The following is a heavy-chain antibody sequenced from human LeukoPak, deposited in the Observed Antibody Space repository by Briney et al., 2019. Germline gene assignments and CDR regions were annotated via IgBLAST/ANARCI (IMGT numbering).Heavy chain of an antibody. V-gene: IGHV4-39*01. J-gene: IGHJ4*02. CDR3: ARQKTQATFVDY. Sequence: SETLSLTCTVSGGSISMSSYYWGWIRQPPGKGLKWIGTIYYSGSTYYNPSLKSRVTMSIDTSKSQFSLKLSSVTAADTAVYYCARQKTQATFVDYCGQGTLVTVSS. CDR1: GGSISMSSYY. CDR2: IYYSGST.